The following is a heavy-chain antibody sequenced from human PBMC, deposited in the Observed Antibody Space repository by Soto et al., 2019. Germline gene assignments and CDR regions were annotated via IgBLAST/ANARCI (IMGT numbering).Heavy chain of an antibody. CDR1: GYTFTTYG. D-gene: IGHD3-3*01. CDR2: ISAYNGNT. J-gene: IGHJ5*02. Sequence: ASVKVSCKTSGYTFTTYGVSWVRQAPGQGLEWMGWISAYNGNTNYAQKLQGRVTMTTDTSTSTAYMELRGLRSDDTAVYYCARHLRFLEWLENWFDPWGQGTLVTVSS. CDR3: ARHLRFLEWLENWFDP. V-gene: IGHV1-18*04.